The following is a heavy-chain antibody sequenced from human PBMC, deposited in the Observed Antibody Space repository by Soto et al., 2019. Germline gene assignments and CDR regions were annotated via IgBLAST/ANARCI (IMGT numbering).Heavy chain of an antibody. CDR1: GYSFTNYG. V-gene: IGHV1-18*01. J-gene: IGHJ6*03. D-gene: IGHD6-19*01. Sequence: QDQLVQSGAEVKKPGASVTVSCKASGYSFTNYGITWVRQAPGQGHEWLGWISAFNGNTHYAQKVQGRGTMTTDASTRTAYMELRGLISDATAVYYCARDRGVAPPVAGNTHYYYYMDVWGKGTTVTVSS. CDR3: ARDRGVAPPVAGNTHYYYYMDV. CDR2: ISAFNGNT.